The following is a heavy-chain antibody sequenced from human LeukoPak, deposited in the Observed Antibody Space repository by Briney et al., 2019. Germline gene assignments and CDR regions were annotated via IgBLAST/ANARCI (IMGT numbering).Heavy chain of an antibody. V-gene: IGHV3-30-3*01. J-gene: IGHJ6*02. CDR3: ARDSGSWDTNPSSSYSGMDV. CDR2: ISYDGSNK. D-gene: IGHD1-26*01. Sequence: GGSLRLSCAASGFTFSSYAMHWVRQAPGKGLEWVAVISYDGSNKYYADSVKGRFTISRDNSKNTLYLQMNSLRAEDTAVYYCARDSGSWDTNPSSSYSGMDVWAQGTTVTASS. CDR1: GFTFSSYA.